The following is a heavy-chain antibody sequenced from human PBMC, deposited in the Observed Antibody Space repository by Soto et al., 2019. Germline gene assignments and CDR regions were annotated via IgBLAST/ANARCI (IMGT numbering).Heavy chain of an antibody. Sequence: GGSLRLSCAASGFTFSSFAMRWVRQAPGKGLEWVSAISGSGGSTYYADSVKGRFTISRDNSKNTLYLQMNSLRAEDTAVYYCAKQLRWGFDYWGQGTLVTVSS. CDR1: GFTFSSFA. CDR3: AKQLRWGFDY. D-gene: IGHD4-17*01. J-gene: IGHJ4*02. CDR2: ISGSGGST. V-gene: IGHV3-23*01.